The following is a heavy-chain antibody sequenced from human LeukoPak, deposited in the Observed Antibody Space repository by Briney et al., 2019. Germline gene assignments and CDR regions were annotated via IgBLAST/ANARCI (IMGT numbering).Heavy chain of an antibody. CDR3: ARERYDSRWYTFGS. CDR1: GFTFSTYA. J-gene: IGHJ4*02. V-gene: IGHV3-30-3*01. D-gene: IGHD3-22*01. CDR2: ISYDESSK. Sequence: GGSLRLPCAASGFTFSTYAMYWVRQAPGKGLEWVAVISYDESSKYFADSVKGRFTISRDNSKNTLYLLMNSLRAEDTAVYYCARERYDSRWYTFGSWGQGTLVTVSS.